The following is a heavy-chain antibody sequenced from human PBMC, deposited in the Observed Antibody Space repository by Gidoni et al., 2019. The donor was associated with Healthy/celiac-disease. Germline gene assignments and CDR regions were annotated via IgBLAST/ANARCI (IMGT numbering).Heavy chain of an antibody. CDR3: AKELDVVVVAATELPQYYFDY. CDR1: GFTFSSFA. D-gene: IGHD2-15*01. Sequence: EVQLLESGGGLVQPGGSLSLSCAASGFTFSSFAMSWVRQAPGKGLEWVSAISGSGGSTYDADSVKGRFTIARDNSKNTLYLQMNSLRAEDTAVDDCAKELDVVVVAATELPQYYFDYWGQGTLVTVSS. V-gene: IGHV3-23*01. J-gene: IGHJ4*02. CDR2: ISGSGGST.